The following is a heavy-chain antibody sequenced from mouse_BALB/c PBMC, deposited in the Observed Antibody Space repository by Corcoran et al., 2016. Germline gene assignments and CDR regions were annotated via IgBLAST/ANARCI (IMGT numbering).Heavy chain of an antibody. Sequence: QVQLQQSGAELAKPGASVKMSCKASRYTFTSYWMHWVKQRPGQGLEWIGYINPSTGYTEYNQKFKDKATLTADKSSSTAYMQLSSLTSEDSAVYYCARSYDYFDYWGQGTTLTVSS. D-gene: IGHD2-14*01. CDR1: RYTFTSYW. J-gene: IGHJ2*01. CDR2: INPSTGYT. CDR3: ARSYDYFDY. V-gene: IGHV1-7*01.